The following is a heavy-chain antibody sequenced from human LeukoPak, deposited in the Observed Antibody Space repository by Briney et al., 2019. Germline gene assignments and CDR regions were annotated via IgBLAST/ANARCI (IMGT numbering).Heavy chain of an antibody. Sequence: PGGSLRLSCAASGFSFRTYGMSWVRQAPGKGLEWEAFIRYDGSNKYYADSVKGRFTISRDNSKNTLYLQMNSLRAEDTAVYYCAKDGDGYDGSGSYSDYWGQGTLVTVSS. CDR2: IRYDGSNK. CDR3: AKDGDGYDGSGSYSDY. D-gene: IGHD3-10*01. J-gene: IGHJ4*02. V-gene: IGHV3-30*02. CDR1: GFSFRTYG.